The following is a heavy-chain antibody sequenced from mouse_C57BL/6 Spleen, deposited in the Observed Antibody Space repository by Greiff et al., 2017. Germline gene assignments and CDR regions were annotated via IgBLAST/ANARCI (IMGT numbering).Heavy chain of an antibody. V-gene: IGHV1-22*01. CDR3: ARGYDGDSYFVY. CDR2: INPNNGGT. CDR1: GYTFTDYN. Sequence: VQLQQSGPELVKPGASVKMSCKASGYTFTDYNMHWVKQSQGKSLEWIGYINPNNGGTSYNQKFKGKATLTVNKSSSTAYMELRSLTSEDTAVYDCARGYDGDSYFVYGGQGTTLTVSS. J-gene: IGHJ2*01. D-gene: IGHD2-3*01.